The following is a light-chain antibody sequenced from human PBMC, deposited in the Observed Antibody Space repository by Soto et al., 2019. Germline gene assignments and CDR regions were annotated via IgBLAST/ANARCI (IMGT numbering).Light chain of an antibody. V-gene: IGKV4-1*01. CDR2: WAS. Sequence: DIVLTQSPDSLAVSLGERATINCKSSQSVLYSSNNKNYLAWYQQKPGQPPKLLIYWASTRESGVPDRFSGSGSGTDFTLTISRLEPEDFAVYYCQQYGNELWTFGQGTKVDIK. CDR1: QSVLYSSNNKNY. CDR3: QQYGNELWT. J-gene: IGKJ1*01.